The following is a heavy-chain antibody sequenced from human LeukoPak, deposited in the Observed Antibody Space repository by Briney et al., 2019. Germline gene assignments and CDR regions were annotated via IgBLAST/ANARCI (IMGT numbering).Heavy chain of an antibody. CDR2: ISYDGSSE. J-gene: IGHJ6*02. V-gene: IGHV3-30*18. CDR1: GFTFGNYG. CDR3: AKELYNYGDYGAEGLDV. Sequence: PGRSLRLSCAVSGFTFGNYGMRWVRQAPGKGLEWVALISYDGSSEYYAGSVKGRFTISRDNSKITVYLQMNSLKAEDTAVYYCAKELYNYGDYGAEGLDVGGQGTTVTVS. D-gene: IGHD4-17*01.